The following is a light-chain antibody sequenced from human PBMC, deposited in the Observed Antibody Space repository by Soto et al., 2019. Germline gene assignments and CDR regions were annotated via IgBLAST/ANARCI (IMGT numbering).Light chain of an antibody. V-gene: IGKV4-1*01. Sequence: DIVMTQSPDSLAVSLGERASINCTSSQNVLASLNNKNYLAWYQQKPGQPPKLLIYWASARESGVPDRFSGSGSGTDFTLTISSLQAEDVAVYYCQQYYSTPFTFGPGTKVDLK. CDR1: QNVLASLNNKNY. CDR2: WAS. J-gene: IGKJ3*01. CDR3: QQYYSTPFT.